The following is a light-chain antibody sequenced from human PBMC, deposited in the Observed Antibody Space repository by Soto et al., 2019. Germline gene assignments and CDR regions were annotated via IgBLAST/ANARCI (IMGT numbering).Light chain of an antibody. CDR1: QGISSY. Sequence: AIRMTQSPSSLYASTGDRVTITCRVRQGISSYLAWYQQKPGKAPKLLSYAASTLQSGVTSRFSGSGSGTDFTLTISCLQSEDFATDYCQQYYSYPFTFGPGTKVDIK. CDR3: QQYYSYPFT. J-gene: IGKJ3*01. V-gene: IGKV1-8*01. CDR2: AAS.